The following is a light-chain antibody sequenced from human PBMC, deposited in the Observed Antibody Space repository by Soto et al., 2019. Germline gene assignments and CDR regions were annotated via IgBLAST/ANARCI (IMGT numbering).Light chain of an antibody. J-gene: IGKJ1*01. CDR3: QQYNTWQG. CDR1: QSVSSK. V-gene: IGKV3-15*01. CDR2: GAS. Sequence: EIEMTQAPATLSVAQGERATLSCRASQSVSSKLAWYQQKPGQAPRLLIYGASTRATGIPARFSGSGSETEFTLTISSLQSEDFAVYYCQQYNTWQGFGQGTKVDIK.